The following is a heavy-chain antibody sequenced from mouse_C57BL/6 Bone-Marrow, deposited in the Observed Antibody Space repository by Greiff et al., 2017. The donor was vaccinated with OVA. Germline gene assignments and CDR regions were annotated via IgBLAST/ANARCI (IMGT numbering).Heavy chain of an antibody. Sequence: EVMLVESGGGLVQPGGSLKLSCAASGFTFSDYYMYWVRQTPEQRLEWVAYISNGGGSTYYPDTVKGRFTISRDNAKNTLYLQMSRLKSEDTAMYYCERQRITTVVASAPMDYWGQGTSVTVSS. CDR2: ISNGGGST. J-gene: IGHJ4*01. CDR1: GFTFSDYY. D-gene: IGHD1-1*01. CDR3: ERQRITTVVASAPMDY. V-gene: IGHV5-12*01.